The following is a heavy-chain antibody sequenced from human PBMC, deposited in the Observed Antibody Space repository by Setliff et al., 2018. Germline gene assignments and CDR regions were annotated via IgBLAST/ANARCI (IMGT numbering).Heavy chain of an antibody. CDR1: GQSFSDYY. D-gene: IGHD6-13*01. CDR2: IYYSGST. V-gene: IGHV4-34*01. CDR3: ARAAGYSSSWYHYYYGMDV. Sequence: PSETLSLTCAIYGQSFSDYYWSWVRQPPGKGLEWIGSIYYSGSTYYNPSLKSRVTISVDTSKNQFSLKLSSVTAADTAVYYCARAAGYSSSWYHYYYGMDVWGQGTTVTVSS. J-gene: IGHJ6*02.